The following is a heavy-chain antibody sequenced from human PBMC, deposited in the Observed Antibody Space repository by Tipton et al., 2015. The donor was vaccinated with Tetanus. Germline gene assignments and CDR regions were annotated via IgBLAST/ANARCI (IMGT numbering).Heavy chain of an antibody. CDR2: ISNSGST. V-gene: IGHV4-31*11. CDR1: GGSISSGDYS. J-gene: IGHJ6*02. CDR3: ARDRGVRGGYYYYHGMDV. D-gene: IGHD3-10*01. Sequence: LRLSCAVSGGSISSGDYSWSWIRQHPGEGLEWIGYISNSGSTYYNPSLKSRVTISVDTSQKQISLKVNSVTAADTAVYYCARDRGVRGGYYYYHGMDVWGQGTTVTVSS.